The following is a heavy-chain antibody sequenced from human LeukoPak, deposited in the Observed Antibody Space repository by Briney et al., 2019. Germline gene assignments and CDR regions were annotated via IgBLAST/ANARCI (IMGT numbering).Heavy chain of an antibody. Sequence: GGSLRLSCAASGFTFSSYSMNWVRQAPGKGLEWVSSISSSSSYIYYADSVKGRFTISRDNAKNSLYLQMNSLRAEDTAVYYCARDKEAFYYYGMDVWGQGTTVTVSS. CDR2: ISSSSSYI. J-gene: IGHJ6*02. CDR1: GFTFSSYS. V-gene: IGHV3-21*01. CDR3: ARDKEAFYYYGMDV.